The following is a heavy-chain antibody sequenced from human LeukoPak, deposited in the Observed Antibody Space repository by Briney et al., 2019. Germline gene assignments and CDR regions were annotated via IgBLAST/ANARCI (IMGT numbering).Heavy chain of an antibody. V-gene: IGHV3-30*02. Sequence: PGGSLRLSCAASGFTFSSYGMHWVRQAPGKGLEWVAFIRYDGSNKYYADSVKGRFTISRDNSKNTLYLQMNSLRAEDTAVYYCAKAPHSYSSEFDYWGQGTLVTVSS. J-gene: IGHJ4*02. CDR3: AKAPHSYSSEFDY. CDR2: IRYDGSNK. D-gene: IGHD2-21*01. CDR1: GFTFSSYG.